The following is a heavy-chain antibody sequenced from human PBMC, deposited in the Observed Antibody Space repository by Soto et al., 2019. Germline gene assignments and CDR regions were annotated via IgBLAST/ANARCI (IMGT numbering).Heavy chain of an antibody. Sequence: GGSLRLSCAASGFTFSSYAMHWVRQAPGKGLEWVAVISYDGSNKYYADSVKGRFTISRDNSKNTLYLQMNSLRAEDTAVYYCAREPALYDYVWGSYRLSSYYGMDVWGQGTTVTVSS. J-gene: IGHJ6*02. CDR1: GFTFSSYA. D-gene: IGHD3-16*02. V-gene: IGHV3-30-3*01. CDR3: AREPALYDYVWGSYRLSSYYGMDV. CDR2: ISYDGSNK.